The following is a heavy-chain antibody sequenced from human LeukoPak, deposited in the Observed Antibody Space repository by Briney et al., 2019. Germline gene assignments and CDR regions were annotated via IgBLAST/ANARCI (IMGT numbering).Heavy chain of an antibody. J-gene: IGHJ5*02. D-gene: IGHD4-17*01. CDR2: FDPEDGET. CDR1: GYTLTELS. V-gene: IGHV1-24*01. CDR3: ATKGADGDWFDP. Sequence: ASVKVSCKVSGYTLTELSMHWVRQAPGKGLEWMGGFDPEDGETIYAQKFQGRVTMTEDTPTDTAYMELSSLRSEDTAVYYCATKGADGDWFDPWGQGTLVTVSS.